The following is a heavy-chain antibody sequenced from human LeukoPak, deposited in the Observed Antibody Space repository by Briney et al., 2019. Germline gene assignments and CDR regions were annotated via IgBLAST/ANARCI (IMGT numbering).Heavy chain of an antibody. J-gene: IGHJ4*02. CDR2: IIPIFGTA. D-gene: IGHD6-19*01. Sequence: ASVKVSCKASGDTFSTYAISWVRQAPGQGLEWMGGIIPIFGTANYAQKFQGRVTMTTDTSTSTAYMELRSLRSDDTAVYYCARDPTIAVAGPGYWGQGTLVTVSS. CDR3: ARDPTIAVAGPGY. V-gene: IGHV1-69*05. CDR1: GDTFSTYA.